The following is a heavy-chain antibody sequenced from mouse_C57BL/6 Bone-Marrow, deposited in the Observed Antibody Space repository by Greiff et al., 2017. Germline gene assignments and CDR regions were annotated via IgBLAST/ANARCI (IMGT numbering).Heavy chain of an antibody. D-gene: IGHD1-1*02. CDR2: ISNLAYSI. CDR3: ARPGGGMDY. CDR1: GFTFSDYG. J-gene: IGHJ4*01. V-gene: IGHV5-15*01. Sequence: EVKLMESGGGLVQPGGSLKLSCAASGFTFSDYGMAWVRQAPRKGPEWVAFISNLAYSIYYADTVTGRFTISRENAKNTLYLEMSSLRSEDTAMYYCARPGGGMDYWGQGTSVTVSS.